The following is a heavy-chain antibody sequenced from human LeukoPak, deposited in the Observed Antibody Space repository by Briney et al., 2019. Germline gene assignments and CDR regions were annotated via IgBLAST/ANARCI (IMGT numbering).Heavy chain of an antibody. D-gene: IGHD1-1*01. CDR2: ISGSGVST. Sequence: GGSLRLSCAASGFTFSSYAMSWVRQAPGKGLEWVSGISGSGVSTYYADSVKGRFTISRDNSKNTLYLQMNSLRAEDTAVYYCAKAHSGNWNDVGWFDPWGQGTLVTVSS. CDR1: GFTFSSYA. CDR3: AKAHSGNWNDVGWFDP. J-gene: IGHJ5*02. V-gene: IGHV3-23*01.